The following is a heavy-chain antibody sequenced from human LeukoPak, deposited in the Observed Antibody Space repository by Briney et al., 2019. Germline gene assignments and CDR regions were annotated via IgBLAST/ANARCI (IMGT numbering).Heavy chain of an antibody. CDR3: TTPDSSGYYYGEAYYFDY. D-gene: IGHD3-22*01. Sequence: GGSLRLSCAASGFTFSNAWMSWVRQAPGKGLEWVGRIKSKTDGGTTDYAAPVKGRFTISRDDSKNTLYLQMNSLKTEDTAVYYCTTPDSSGYYYGEAYYFDYWGQGTLVTVSS. V-gene: IGHV3-15*01. J-gene: IGHJ4*02. CDR2: IKSKTDGGTT. CDR1: GFTFSNAW.